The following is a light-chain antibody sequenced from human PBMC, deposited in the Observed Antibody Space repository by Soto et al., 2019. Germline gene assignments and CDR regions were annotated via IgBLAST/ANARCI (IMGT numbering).Light chain of an antibody. CDR3: QQYDSSPFT. V-gene: IGKV3-20*01. CDR2: GAS. Sequence: EIVLTQSPGTLSLSPGERATLSCRASRSVTSNYLGWYQQKPGQAPRLLIYGASSRATGIQDRFSGSGSETDFTLTVSRLEPEGCALCYCQQYDSSPFTFGQGTKREI. CDR1: RSVTSNY. J-gene: IGKJ2*01.